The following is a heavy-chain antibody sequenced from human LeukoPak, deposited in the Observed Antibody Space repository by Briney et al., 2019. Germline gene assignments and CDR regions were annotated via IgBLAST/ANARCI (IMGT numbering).Heavy chain of an antibody. D-gene: IGHD6-6*01. V-gene: IGHV4-59*12. J-gene: IGHJ4*02. CDR2: IYYSGST. CDR3: RLVPSEFSDY. Sequence: SETLSLTCTVSGGSISSYYWSWIRQPPGKGLEWIGYIYYSGSTNYNPSLKSRVTMSVDTSKNQFSLKLSSVTAADTAVYYCRLVPSEFSDYWGQGTLVTVSS. CDR1: GGSISSYY.